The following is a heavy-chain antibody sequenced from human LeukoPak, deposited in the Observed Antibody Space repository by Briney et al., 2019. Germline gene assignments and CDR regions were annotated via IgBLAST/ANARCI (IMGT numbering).Heavy chain of an antibody. J-gene: IGHJ4*02. CDR3: ARRRDFFDY. Sequence: GGSLRLSCAASGFTLSDYYMSWIRQAPGKGLEWVSYISSSGSTIDYADSVKGRFTISRDNAKNSLYLQMSSLRAEDTAVYDCARRRDFFDYWGQGTLVTVSS. V-gene: IGHV3-11*01. CDR2: ISSSGSTI. CDR1: GFTLSDYY.